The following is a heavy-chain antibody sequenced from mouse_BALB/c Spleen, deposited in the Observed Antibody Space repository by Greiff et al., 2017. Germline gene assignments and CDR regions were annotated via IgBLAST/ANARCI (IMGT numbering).Heavy chain of an antibody. J-gene: IGHJ4*01. V-gene: IGHV1-4*02. CDR1: GYTFTSYT. CDR3: ARWLLPYAMDY. CDR2: INPSSGYT. Sequence: QVQLQQSAAELARPGASVKMSCKASGYTFTSYTMHWVKQRPGQGLEWIGYINPSSGYTEYNQKFKDKTTLTADKSSSTAYMQLSSLTSEDSAVYYCARWLLPYAMDYWGQGTSVTVSS. D-gene: IGHD2-3*01.